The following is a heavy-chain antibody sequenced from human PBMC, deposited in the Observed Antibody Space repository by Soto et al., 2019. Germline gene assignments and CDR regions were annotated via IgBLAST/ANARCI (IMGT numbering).Heavy chain of an antibody. CDR1: GYTFTSHG. CDR3: ARDRRYYDSSGYDWDAFDI. V-gene: IGHV1-18*04. CDR2: ISAYNGNT. Sequence: GASVKVSCKTSGYTFTSHGISWVRWAPGRGLEWMGWISAYNGNTNYAQKLQGRVTMTTDTSTSTAYMELRSLRSDDTAVYYCARDRRYYDSSGYDWDAFDIWGQGTMVTVS. J-gene: IGHJ3*02. D-gene: IGHD3-22*01.